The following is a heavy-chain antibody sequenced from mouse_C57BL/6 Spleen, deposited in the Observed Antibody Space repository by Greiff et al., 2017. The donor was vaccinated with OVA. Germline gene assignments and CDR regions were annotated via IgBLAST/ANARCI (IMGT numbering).Heavy chain of an antibody. J-gene: IGHJ2*01. CDR2: IYPGDGDT. V-gene: IGHV1-80*01. D-gene: IGHD1-1*01. CDR1: GYAFSSYW. Sequence: VQLQQSGAELVKPGASVKISCKASGYAFSSYWMNWVKQRPGKGLEWIGQIYPGDGDTNYNGKFKGKATLTADKSSSTAYMQLSSLTSEDSAVDFCAIGPYYGSSYNCDYWGQGTTLTVSS. CDR3: AIGPYYGSSYNCDY.